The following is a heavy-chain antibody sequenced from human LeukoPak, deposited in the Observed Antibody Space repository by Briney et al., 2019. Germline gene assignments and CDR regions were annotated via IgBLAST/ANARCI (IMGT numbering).Heavy chain of an antibody. V-gene: IGHV4-59*02. J-gene: IGHJ6*03. CDR3: ARGVLTTVSYYMDV. CDR1: GGSVSSHQ. Sequence: SETLSLTCTVSGGSVSSHQWSWIRQPPGKGLEWIGYVYYSGSTNYNPSLKSRFTISIDTSNNRFSLRLSSVTAADTAVYYCARGVLTTVSYYMDVWGNGTTVTVSS. D-gene: IGHD4-11*01. CDR2: VYYSGST.